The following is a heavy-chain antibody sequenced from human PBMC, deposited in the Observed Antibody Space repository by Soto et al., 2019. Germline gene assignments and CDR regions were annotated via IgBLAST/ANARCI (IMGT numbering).Heavy chain of an antibody. CDR1: GFTFSSYA. V-gene: IGHV3-30-3*01. CDR2: ISYDGSNK. Sequence: ESGGGVVQPGRSLRLSCAASGFTFSSYAMHWVRQAPGKGLEWVAVISYDGSNKYYADSVKGRFTISRDNSKNTLYLQMNSLRAEDTAVYYCARETIVVAYFSEYNWFDPWGQGTLVTVSS. CDR3: ARETIVVAYFSEYNWFDP. D-gene: IGHD3-22*01. J-gene: IGHJ5*02.